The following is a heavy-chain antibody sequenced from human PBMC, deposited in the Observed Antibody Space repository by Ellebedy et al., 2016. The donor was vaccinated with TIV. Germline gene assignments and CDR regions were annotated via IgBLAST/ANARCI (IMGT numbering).Heavy chain of an antibody. CDR2: INPNSGVT. D-gene: IGHD1-26*01. Sequence: ASVKVSXKASGYTFTGHYMHWVRQAPGQGPEWVGCINPNSGVTAYPPKFQGRVTVTRDTYVSIVSMDLSSLRSDDTALCYCAREMLGDNKSFDYWGQGTLVTVSS. CDR1: GYTFTGHY. CDR3: AREMLGDNKSFDY. V-gene: IGHV1-2*02. J-gene: IGHJ4*02.